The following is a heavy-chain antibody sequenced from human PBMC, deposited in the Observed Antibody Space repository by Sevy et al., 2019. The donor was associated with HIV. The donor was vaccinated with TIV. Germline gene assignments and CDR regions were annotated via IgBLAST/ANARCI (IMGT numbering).Heavy chain of an antibody. D-gene: IGHD2-15*01. CDR3: AREDIVLGGDNYYGIDV. CDR2: IHSGGKI. CDR1: GFSVSSNY. J-gene: IGHJ6*02. V-gene: IGHV3-53*01. Sequence: GGSLRLSCAASGFSVSSNYMSWVRQAPGKGPEWVSVIHSGGKISYADSVQGRFTISRDNSKNTLYLQMNSLRAEDTAVYYGAREDIVLGGDNYYGIDVWGQGTTVTVSS.